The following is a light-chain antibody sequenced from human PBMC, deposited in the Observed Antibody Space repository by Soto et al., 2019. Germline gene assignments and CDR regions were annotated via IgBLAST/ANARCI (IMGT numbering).Light chain of an antibody. J-gene: IGKJ2*01. CDR2: VVS. CDR1: RSVSNY. CDR3: QQYDIWPPYT. Sequence: DIQMTQSPSSLSASVGDRVTITCRASRSVSNYLSWYQQKPGKAPKLLIYVVSSLQSGVPSRFSGSGSGTEFTVTISSLQSEDFAIYYCQQYDIWPPYTFGQGTKVDIK. V-gene: IGKV1-39*01.